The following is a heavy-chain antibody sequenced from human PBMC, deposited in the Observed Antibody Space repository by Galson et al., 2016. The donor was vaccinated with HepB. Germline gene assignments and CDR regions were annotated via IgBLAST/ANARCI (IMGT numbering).Heavy chain of an antibody. V-gene: IGHV3-30*03. CDR1: GFTFRSYW. J-gene: IGHJ6*02. D-gene: IGHD2-2*01. CDR2: ISTDAINK. CDR3: ARPRASNYYYSGMDV. Sequence: SLRLSCAASGFTFRSYWMSWIRQAPGKGLEWVAVISTDAINKYYADSVRGRFTISRDDPKHTLYLQMNSLRPEDTAVYYCARPRASNYYYSGMDVWGQGTTVAVSS.